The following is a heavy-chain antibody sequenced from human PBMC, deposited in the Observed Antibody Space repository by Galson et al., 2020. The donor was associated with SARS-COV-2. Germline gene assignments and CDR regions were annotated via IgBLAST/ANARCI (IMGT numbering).Heavy chain of an antibody. V-gene: IGHV4-31*03. CDR1: GGSISSNGYY. CDR3: ASDSGYMVGATSAFDI. CDR2: IYYSGSA. Sequence: SETLSLTCTVSGGSISSNGYYWTWIRQHPGKGLEWIAYIYYSGSAYYSPSLKSRVTISVDTSTNQFSLKLTSVTAADTAVYYCASDSGYMVGATSAFDIWGQGTMVTVSS. J-gene: IGHJ3*02. D-gene: IGHD1-26*01.